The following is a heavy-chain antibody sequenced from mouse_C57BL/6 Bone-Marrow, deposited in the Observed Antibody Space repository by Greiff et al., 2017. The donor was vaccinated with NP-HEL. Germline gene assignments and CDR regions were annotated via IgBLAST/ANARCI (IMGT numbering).Heavy chain of an antibody. CDR3: ARRDYYDVLPY. CDR1: GYTFTSYW. CDR2: IHPNSGST. Sequence: QVQLQQSGAELVKPGASVKLSCKASGYTFTSYWMHWVKQRPGQGLEWIGMIHPNSGSTNYNEKFKSKATLTVDKSSSTAYMQLSSLTSEDSAVYYCARRDYYDVLPYWGQGTLVTVSA. J-gene: IGHJ3*01. D-gene: IGHD1-1*01. V-gene: IGHV1-64*01.